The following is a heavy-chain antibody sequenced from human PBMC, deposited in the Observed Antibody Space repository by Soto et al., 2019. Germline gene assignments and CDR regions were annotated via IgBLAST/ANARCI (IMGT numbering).Heavy chain of an antibody. CDR1: GFTFSSYA. V-gene: IGHV3-30-3*01. CDR3: ARGGDGYNTDY. CDR2: ISYDGSNK. D-gene: IGHD5-12*01. Sequence: GGSLRLSCAASGFTFSSYAMHWVRQAPGKGLEWVAVISYDGSNKYYADSVKGRFTISRDNSKNTLYLQMNSLRAEDTAVYYCARGGDGYNTDYWGQGALVTVSS. J-gene: IGHJ4*02.